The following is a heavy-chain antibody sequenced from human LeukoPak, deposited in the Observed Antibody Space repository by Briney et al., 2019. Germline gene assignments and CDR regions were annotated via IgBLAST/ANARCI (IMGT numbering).Heavy chain of an antibody. CDR2: IYYSGST. V-gene: IGHV4-59*12. CDR1: GGSISSYY. Sequence: PSETLSLTCTVSGGSISSYYWSWIRQPPGKGLEWIGYIYYSGSTNYNPSLKSRVTMSVDTSKNQFSLKLSSVTAADTAVYYCAREASSSWIDPWGQGTLVTVSS. CDR3: AREASSSWIDP. D-gene: IGHD6-13*01. J-gene: IGHJ5*02.